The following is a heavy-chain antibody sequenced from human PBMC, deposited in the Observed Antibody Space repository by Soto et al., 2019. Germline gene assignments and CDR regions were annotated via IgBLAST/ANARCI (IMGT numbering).Heavy chain of an antibody. CDR3: ARDLGYYASDGYFDY. D-gene: IGHD3-22*01. V-gene: IGHV3-11*01. Sequence: GGSLRLSCAGSGFSFSDYYMSWIRQAPGRGLEWVSYISSGGDIIYYADSVKGRFTISRDNAKNSLYLQMNSLRAEDTAVYYCARDLGYYASDGYFDYWGQGTVVTV. CDR1: GFSFSDYY. CDR2: ISSGGDII. J-gene: IGHJ4*02.